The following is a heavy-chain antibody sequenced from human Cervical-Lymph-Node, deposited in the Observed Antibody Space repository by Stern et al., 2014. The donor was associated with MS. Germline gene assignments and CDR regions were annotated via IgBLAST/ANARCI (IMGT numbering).Heavy chain of an antibody. Sequence: QVQLVQSGAEVKKPGSSVKVSCKSSGGISWVRKAPGQGLEWIVGVIPFVVTSNYAQKFQGRVTITADTSTNTTYLHLSRLTSADTAIYYCARGSGDNWFGPWGQGTLVTVSS. J-gene: IGHJ5*02. CDR1: GG. V-gene: IGHV1-69*06. D-gene: IGHD3-10*01. CDR2: VIPFVVTS. CDR3: ARGSGDNWFGP.